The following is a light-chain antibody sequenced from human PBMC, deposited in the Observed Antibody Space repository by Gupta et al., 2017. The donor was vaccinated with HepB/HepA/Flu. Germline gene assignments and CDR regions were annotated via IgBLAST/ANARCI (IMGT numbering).Light chain of an antibody. Sequence: EIVLTQSPATLSLSPGERATLSCRASQSVSSYLAWYQQKPGQAPRLLIYDSSTRAKDIPARFSGSGVATDFTLTISIRVPDDFAVYYCQQQDNCHPSITFGQGTQVEIK. V-gene: IGKV3-11*01. CDR1: QSVSSY. CDR3: QQQDNCHPSIT. J-gene: IGKJ5*01. CDR2: DSS.